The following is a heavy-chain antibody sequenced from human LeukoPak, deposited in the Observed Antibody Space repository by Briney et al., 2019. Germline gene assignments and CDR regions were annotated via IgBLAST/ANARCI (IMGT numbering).Heavy chain of an antibody. J-gene: IGHJ5*02. D-gene: IGHD3-9*01. Sequence: ASVKVSCKASGYTFTSYYMHRVRQAPGQGLEWMGIINPSGGSTSYAQKFQGRVTMTRDTSTSTVYMELSSLRSDDTAVYYCARETYYDILTGYSRRWFDPWGQGTLVTVSS. V-gene: IGHV1-46*01. CDR1: GYTFTSYY. CDR2: INPSGGST. CDR3: ARETYYDILTGYSRRWFDP.